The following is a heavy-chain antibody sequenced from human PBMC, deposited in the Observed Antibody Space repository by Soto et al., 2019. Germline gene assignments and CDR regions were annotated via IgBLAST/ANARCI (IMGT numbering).Heavy chain of an antibody. D-gene: IGHD1-1*01. V-gene: IGHV1-24*01. J-gene: IGHJ6*02. CDR1: GYTLTELS. Sequence: GASVKVSCKVSGYTLTELSMHWVRQAPGKGLEWMGGFDPEDGETIYAQKFQGRVTMTEDTSTDTAYMELSSLRSEDTAVYYCATDRPLQRSDGLYYYGMDVWGQGTTVTVSS. CDR2: FDPEDGET. CDR3: ATDRPLQRSDGLYYYGMDV.